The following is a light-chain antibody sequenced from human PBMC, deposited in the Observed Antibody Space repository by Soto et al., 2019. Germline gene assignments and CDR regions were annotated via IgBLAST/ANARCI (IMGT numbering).Light chain of an antibody. V-gene: IGLV1-44*01. CDR2: STN. J-gene: IGLJ2*01. Sequence: QSVLTQPPSASATPGQRITVSCSGSSSNIGSNTVNWYQQLPGTAPKLLIYSTNQRPSGVPDRISGSKSGTSASLAISGLQSEDEADYYCAAWDDSLSGRVVFGGGTKVTVL. CDR1: SSNIGSNT. CDR3: AAWDDSLSGRVV.